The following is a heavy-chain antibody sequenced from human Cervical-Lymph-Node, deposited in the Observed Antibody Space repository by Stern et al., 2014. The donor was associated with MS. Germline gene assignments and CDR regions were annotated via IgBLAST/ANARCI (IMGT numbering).Heavy chain of an antibody. D-gene: IGHD4-11*01. CDR2: VFYSGST. V-gene: IGHV4-59*01. J-gene: IGHJ6*02. Sequence: QVQLQESGPGVVKPSETLSLICTVSGGSIGSYYWNWIRQSPEKGLEWIGYVFYSGSTNYNPSFKGRVTISLDTSKNQFSLRLSSVTAGDTAVYYCARKSSNSPYYYAMDVGGQGTTVTVSS. CDR1: GGSIGSYY. CDR3: ARKSSNSPYYYAMDV.